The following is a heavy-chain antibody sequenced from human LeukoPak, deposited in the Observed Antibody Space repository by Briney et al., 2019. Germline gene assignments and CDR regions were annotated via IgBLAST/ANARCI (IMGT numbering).Heavy chain of an antibody. CDR2: INHSGST. CDR1: GGSFSGYY. V-gene: IGHV4-34*01. D-gene: IGHD3-10*01. J-gene: IGHJ4*02. Sequence: PSETLSLTCAVYGGSFSGYYWSWIRQPPGKGLEWIGEINHSGSTNYNPSLKSRVTISVDTSKNQFSLKLSSVTAADTAVYYCARGLLLWFGESIPTFDYWGQGTLSPSPQ. CDR3: ARGLLLWFGESIPTFDY.